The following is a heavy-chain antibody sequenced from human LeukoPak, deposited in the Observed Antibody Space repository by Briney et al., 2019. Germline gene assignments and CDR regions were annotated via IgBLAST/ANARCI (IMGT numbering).Heavy chain of an antibody. D-gene: IGHD3-22*01. J-gene: IGHJ4*02. Sequence: PGGSLRISCAASAFTFDHYAMSWVRQAPGKGLEWVSTLSGSGRKTYYADSVKGRFTISRDNSRNTLYLQMDTLRAEDTALYYCAKGRTPFYSDSSGYHSSPYDYWGQGTLVTVSS. CDR2: LSGSGRKT. CDR1: AFTFDHYA. CDR3: AKGRTPFYSDSSGYHSSPYDY. V-gene: IGHV3-23*01.